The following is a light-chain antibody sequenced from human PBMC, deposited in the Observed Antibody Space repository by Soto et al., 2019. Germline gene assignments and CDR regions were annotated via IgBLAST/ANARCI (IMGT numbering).Light chain of an antibody. CDR2: GAS. CDR3: QQSPIT. Sequence: EIVLTQSPGTLSLSPGERATLSCRASQSVSNSYLAWYQQKPGQAPRLLIYGASSRATGIPDRFSGSGSGTDFTLTISRLEPEDFAVYYCQQSPITFGQGTTVEIK. J-gene: IGKJ1*01. CDR1: QSVSNSY. V-gene: IGKV3-20*01.